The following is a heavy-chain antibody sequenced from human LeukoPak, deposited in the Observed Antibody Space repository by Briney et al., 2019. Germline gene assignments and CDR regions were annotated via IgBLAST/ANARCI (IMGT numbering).Heavy chain of an antibody. CDR3: AIKQLGYSSSWYGHYYYGMDV. CDR1: GGTFSSYA. V-gene: IGHV1-69*04. Sequence: SSVKVSCTASGGTFSSYAISWVRQAPGQGLEWMGRIIPILGIANYAQKFQGRVTITADKSTSTAYMELSSLRSEDTAVYYCAIKQLGYSSSWYGHYYYGMDVWGQGTTVTASS. D-gene: IGHD6-13*01. J-gene: IGHJ6*02. CDR2: IIPILGIA.